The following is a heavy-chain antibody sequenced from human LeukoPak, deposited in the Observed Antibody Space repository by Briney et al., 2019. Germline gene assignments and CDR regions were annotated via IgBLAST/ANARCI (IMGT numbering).Heavy chain of an antibody. D-gene: IGHD3-10*01. J-gene: IGHJ5*02. V-gene: IGHV4-38-2*02. Sequence: SETLSLTCTVSGYSISSGYYWGWIRQPPGKGLEWIGSIYHSGSTYYNPSLKSRVTMSVDTSKNKFSLKLSSVTAADTAVYYCARDSGTTGEVKFDPWGQGTLVTVSS. CDR2: IYHSGST. CDR3: ARDSGTTGEVKFDP. CDR1: GYSISSGYY.